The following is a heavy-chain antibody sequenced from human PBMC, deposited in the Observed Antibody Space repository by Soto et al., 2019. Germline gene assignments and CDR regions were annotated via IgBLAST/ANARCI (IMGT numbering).Heavy chain of an antibody. CDR2: IYSGGST. J-gene: IGHJ6*02. D-gene: IGHD5-12*01. V-gene: IGHV3-53*01. CDR1: GFTVSSNY. Sequence: GGSLRLSCAASGFTVSSNYMSWVRQAPGKGLEWVSVIYSGGSTYYADSVKGRFTISRDNSKNTLYLQMNSLRAEDTAVYYCARDSGYDSGHYYGMDVWGQGTTVTVSS. CDR3: ARDSGYDSGHYYGMDV.